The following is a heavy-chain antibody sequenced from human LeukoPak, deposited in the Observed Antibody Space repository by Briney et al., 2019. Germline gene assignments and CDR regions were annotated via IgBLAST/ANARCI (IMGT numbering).Heavy chain of an antibody. Sequence: PGGSLRLSCAASGFTVSSNYMSWVRQAPGKGLEWVSSISSSSYIYYADSVKGRFTISRDNAKNSLYPQMNSLRAEDTAVYYCARSSMVRGVIPDYWGQGTLVTVSS. CDR2: ISSSSYI. J-gene: IGHJ4*02. CDR1: GFTVSSNY. CDR3: ARSSMVRGVIPDY. D-gene: IGHD3-10*01. V-gene: IGHV3-69-1*01.